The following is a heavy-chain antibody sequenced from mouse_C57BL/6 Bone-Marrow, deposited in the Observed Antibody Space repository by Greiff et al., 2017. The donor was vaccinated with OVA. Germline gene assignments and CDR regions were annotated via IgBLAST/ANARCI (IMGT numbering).Heavy chain of an antibody. CDR2: ISSGGSYT. CDR1: GFTFSSYG. Sequence: EVKLVESGGDLVKPGGSLKLSCAASGFTFSSYGMSWVRQTPDKRLEWVATISSGGSYTYYPDSVKGRFTISRDNAKNTLYLQMSSLKSEDTAMYYCARHASSPYWCFDVWGTGTTVTVSS. V-gene: IGHV5-6*01. D-gene: IGHD1-1*01. J-gene: IGHJ1*03. CDR3: ARHASSPYWCFDV.